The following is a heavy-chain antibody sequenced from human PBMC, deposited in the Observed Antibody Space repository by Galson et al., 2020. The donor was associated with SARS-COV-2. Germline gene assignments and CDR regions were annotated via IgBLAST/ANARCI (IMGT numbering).Heavy chain of an antibody. CDR1: GDSISSGGYY. D-gene: IGHD3-10*01. CDR2: IYYSGST. Sequence: ASETLSLTCTVSGDSISSGGYYWNWIRQHPGKDLEWLGYIYYSGSTSYNPSLNSRLSMSRDTSKNQFSLTLRSVTGADTAIYFCARGTPLWFGDGLYFDYWGQGTLVAVSS. CDR3: ARGTPLWFGDGLYFDY. J-gene: IGHJ4*02. V-gene: IGHV4-31*03.